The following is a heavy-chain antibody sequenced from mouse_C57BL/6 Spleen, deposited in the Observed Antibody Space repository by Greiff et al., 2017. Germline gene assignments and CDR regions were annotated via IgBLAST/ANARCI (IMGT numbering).Heavy chain of an antibody. Sequence: QVQLKQSGPELVKPGASVKISCKASGYAFSSSWMNWVKQRPGKGLEWIGRIYPGDGDTNYNGKFKGKATLTADKSSSTAYMQLSSLTSEDSAVYFCARGGLRPFDVWGTGTTVTVSS. V-gene: IGHV1-82*01. CDR3: ARGGLRPFDV. CDR1: GYAFSSSW. CDR2: IYPGDGDT. J-gene: IGHJ1*03. D-gene: IGHD2-4*01.